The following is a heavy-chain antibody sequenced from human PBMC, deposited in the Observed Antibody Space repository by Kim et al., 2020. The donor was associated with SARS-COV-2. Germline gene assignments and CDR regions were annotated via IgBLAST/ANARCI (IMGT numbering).Heavy chain of an antibody. CDR2: ISGSGAR. D-gene: IGHD3-3*01. Sequence: GGSLRLSCAASGFDFNRFTMHWVRQRPGQGLEWVSFISGSGARSYGDAVQGRFSISRDNSEKTVYLQVDGLRSEDTAVYYCVKERDAHKDGLESWGQGTLVTVSS. CDR3: VKERDAHKDGLES. CDR1: GFDFNRFT. V-gene: IGHV3-43*01. J-gene: IGHJ5*02.